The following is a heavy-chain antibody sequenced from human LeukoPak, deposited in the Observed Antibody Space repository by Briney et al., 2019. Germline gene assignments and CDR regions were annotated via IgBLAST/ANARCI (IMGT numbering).Heavy chain of an antibody. D-gene: IGHD6-13*01. CDR2: IYYSGST. Sequence: SETLSLTCAVSGYSISSSNWWGWIRQPPGKGLEWIGYIYYSGSTYYNPSLKSRVTMSVDTSKNRFSLKLSSVTAVDTAVYYCARTNSSWYFDLWGRGTLVTVSS. CDR3: ARTNSSWYFDL. V-gene: IGHV4-28*01. CDR1: GYSISSSNW. J-gene: IGHJ2*01.